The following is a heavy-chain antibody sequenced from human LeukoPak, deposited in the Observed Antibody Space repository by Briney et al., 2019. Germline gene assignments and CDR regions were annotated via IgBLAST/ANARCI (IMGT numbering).Heavy chain of an antibody. D-gene: IGHD2-15*01. J-gene: IGHJ4*02. CDR1: GFTFSDYY. CDR3: ATYCSGGRCYPTFDY. Sequence: GGSLRLSCAASGFTFSDYYMSWIRQAPGKGLEWVSYISSGSTIYYADSVKGRFTISRDNAKNSLYLQMNSLRAEDTAVYYCATYCSGGRCYPTFDYWGQGTLVTVSS. V-gene: IGHV3-11*01. CDR2: ISSGSTI.